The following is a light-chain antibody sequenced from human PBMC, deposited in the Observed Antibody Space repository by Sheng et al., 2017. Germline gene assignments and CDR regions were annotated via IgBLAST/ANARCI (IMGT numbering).Light chain of an antibody. CDR3: QQYDEWPLT. J-gene: IGKJ4*01. V-gene: IGKV3-15*01. Sequence: EIVMTQSPATLSLSPGERATLSCRASQSVSSNVAWYQQKPGLAPRLLIYGASSRATGLPARLSGSGSATDFTLTISSLQSEDFAVYYXQQYDEWPLTFGGGTKVEIK. CDR1: QSVSSN. CDR2: GAS.